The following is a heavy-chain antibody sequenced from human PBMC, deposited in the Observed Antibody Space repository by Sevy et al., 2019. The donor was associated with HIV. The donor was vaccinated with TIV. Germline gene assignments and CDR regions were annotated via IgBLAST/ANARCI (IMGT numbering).Heavy chain of an antibody. D-gene: IGHD3-10*01. J-gene: IGHJ6*02. CDR1: GFSLRSYA. V-gene: IGHV3-23*01. CDR2: ISGSGGST. Sequence: GGSLRLSCAASGFSLRSYAMSWVRQAPGKGLEWVSFISGSGGSTYYADSVKGRFTISRDNSKKTLYMQMNSLRVEDTAVYYCAKDVCFGELSGLYYYYGMDVWGQGTTVTVSS. CDR3: AKDVCFGELSGLYYYYGMDV.